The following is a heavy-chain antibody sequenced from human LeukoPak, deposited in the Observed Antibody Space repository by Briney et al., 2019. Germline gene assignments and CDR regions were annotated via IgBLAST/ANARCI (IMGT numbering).Heavy chain of an antibody. CDR1: GYSFTSYW. CDR3: ARPYGYNYEGSLY. V-gene: IGHV5-51*01. D-gene: IGHD5-24*01. Sequence: GESLKISCKGSGYSFTSYWIGWVRQMPGKGLEWMGIIYPGDSDTRYSPPFQGQVTISADKSINTAYLQWSSLKASDTAMYYCARPYGYNYEGSLYWGQGTLVTVSS. J-gene: IGHJ4*02. CDR2: IYPGDSDT.